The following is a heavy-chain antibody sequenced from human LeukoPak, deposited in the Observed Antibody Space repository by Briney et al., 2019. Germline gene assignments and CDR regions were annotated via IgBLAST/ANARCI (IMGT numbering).Heavy chain of an antibody. J-gene: IGHJ4*02. CDR2: ISGSGGTT. D-gene: IGHD6-19*01. Sequence: PGGSLRLSCVASGFIFSSYAMSWVRQAPGKGLEWVSTISGSGGTTYYADSVKGRFTISRDNSKNTLYLQMNSLRAEDTAVYHCAREGREWLSVGIDYWGRGTLLTVSS. V-gene: IGHV3-23*01. CDR1: GFIFSSYA. CDR3: AREGREWLSVGIDY.